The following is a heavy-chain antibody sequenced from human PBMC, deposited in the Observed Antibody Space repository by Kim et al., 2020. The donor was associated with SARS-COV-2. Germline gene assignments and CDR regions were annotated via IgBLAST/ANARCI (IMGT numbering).Heavy chain of an antibody. Sequence: GGSLRLSCVASAFTFKTYAMSWVRQAPGKGLEWVSSIYSDGSGTFYADSVKGRFTISRDNSKSTLYLQMNSLTADDTALYYCARPGYTGHFYFGYFDCWG. CDR1: AFTFKTYA. CDR3: ARPGYTGHFYFGYFDC. J-gene: IGHJ4*01. V-gene: IGHV3-23*03. CDR2: IYSDGSGT. D-gene: IGHD2-2*02.